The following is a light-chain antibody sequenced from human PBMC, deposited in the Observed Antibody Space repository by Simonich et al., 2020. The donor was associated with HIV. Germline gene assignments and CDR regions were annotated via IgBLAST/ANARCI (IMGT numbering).Light chain of an antibody. CDR2: GAS. V-gene: IGKV3D-15*01. Sequence: EIVMTQSPATLSVSPGERATLSCRASQSVSSNLAWYQQKPGQAPRLLIYGASTRATGIPARFSGSGSGTDFTLTISSLQPEDFALYYCHQDYNLPPTFGQGTKVEIK. J-gene: IGKJ1*01. CDR1: QSVSSN. CDR3: HQDYNLPPT.